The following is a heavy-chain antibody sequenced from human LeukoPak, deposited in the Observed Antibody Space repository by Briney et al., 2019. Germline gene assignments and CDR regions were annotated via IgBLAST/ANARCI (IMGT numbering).Heavy chain of an antibody. J-gene: IGHJ6*03. D-gene: IGHD6-19*01. CDR1: GYTFSDNF. CDR3: ARDVSSGSPPYYYYMDV. CDR2: INPNNGDT. V-gene: IGHV1-2*02. Sequence: VASVKVSCKASGYTFSDNFIHWVRQAPGQGLEWMGWINPNNGDTNYAQKFQGRVTMTRDTSISTAYMELSRLRSDDTAVYYCARDVSSGSPPYYYYMDVWGEGTTVTVSS.